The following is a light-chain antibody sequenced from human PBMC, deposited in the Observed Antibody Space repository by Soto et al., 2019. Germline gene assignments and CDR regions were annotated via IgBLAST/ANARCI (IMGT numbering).Light chain of an antibody. CDR3: SSYTSSSPHV. CDR1: SSDVGAYNY. V-gene: IGLV2-14*01. J-gene: IGLJ1*01. CDR2: EVT. Sequence: QSALAQPASVPGSPGQSITISCTGASSDVGAYNYVSWYQQHPGKAPKLMIYEVTNRPSGVSNRFSGSKSGNTASLTISGLQAEDKADYYGSSYTSSSPHVFGTGTKVTVL.